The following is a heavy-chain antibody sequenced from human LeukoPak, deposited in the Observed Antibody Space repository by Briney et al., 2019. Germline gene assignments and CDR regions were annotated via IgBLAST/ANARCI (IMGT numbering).Heavy chain of an antibody. CDR3: ARGGWNDWYDY. CDR1: GYTFTGYY. V-gene: IGHV7-4-1*02. J-gene: IGHJ4*02. Sequence: ASVKVSCKASGYTFTGYYMHWVRQAPGQGLEWMGWINTNTGNPTYAQGFTGRFVFSLDTSVSTAYLQISSLKAEDTAVYYCARGGWNDWYDYWGQGTLVTVSS. CDR2: INTNTGNP. D-gene: IGHD1-1*01.